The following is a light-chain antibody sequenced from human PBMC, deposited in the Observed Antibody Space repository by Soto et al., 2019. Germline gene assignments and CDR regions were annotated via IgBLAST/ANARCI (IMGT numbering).Light chain of an antibody. CDR3: MQALQPGVYT. CDR1: QSLLHSNGYNY. V-gene: IGKV2-28*01. Sequence: DIVMTQSPLSLPVTPGEPASISCRSSQSLLHSNGYNYLDWYLQKPGQSPQLLIYLGSNRASGVPDRFSGSGSGTDFTLKISRVEAEDVGVYYCMQALQPGVYTFGQGTKLEIK. CDR2: LGS. J-gene: IGKJ2*01.